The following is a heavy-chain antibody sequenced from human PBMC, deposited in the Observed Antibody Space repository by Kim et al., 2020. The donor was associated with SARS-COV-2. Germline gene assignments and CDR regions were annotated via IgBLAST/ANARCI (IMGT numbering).Heavy chain of an antibody. J-gene: IGHJ4*02. Sequence: SVKVSCKASGGIFSSSSISWVRQAPGQGLEWLGGIIIPLSGTPNYAQNFQGRPTITADESSSTVYMDLSSLTSDDTAVYYCTRVPAGVGLSGDSDCWGRGTLVTVSS. V-gene: IGHV1-69*13. D-gene: IGHD4-17*01. CDR1: GGIFSSSS. CDR2: IIIPLSGTP. CDR3: TRVPAGVGLSGDSDC.